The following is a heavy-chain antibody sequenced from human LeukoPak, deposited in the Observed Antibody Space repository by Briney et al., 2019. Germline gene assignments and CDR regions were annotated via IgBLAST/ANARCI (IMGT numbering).Heavy chain of an antibody. CDR1: GGSISSYY. CDR2: IYYSGST. Sequence: SETLSLTCTVFGGSISSYYWTWIRQPPGKGLEWIGSIYYSGSTYYNPSLKSRVTISVDTSKNQFSLKLSSVTAADTAVYYCARHRKIAAAGTPDYWGQGTLVTVSS. CDR3: ARHRKIAAAGTPDY. J-gene: IGHJ4*02. D-gene: IGHD6-13*01. V-gene: IGHV4-39*01.